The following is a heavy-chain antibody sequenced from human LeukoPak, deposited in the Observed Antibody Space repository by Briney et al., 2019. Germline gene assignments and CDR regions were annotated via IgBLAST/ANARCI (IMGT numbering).Heavy chain of an antibody. CDR1: GGTFSSYA. CDR2: IIPIFGTA. CDR3: ARVMGYGDYSSPFDY. V-gene: IGHV1-69*06. J-gene: IGHJ4*02. D-gene: IGHD4-17*01. Sequence: SVKVSCKASGGTFSSYAISWVRQAPGQGLEWMGGIIPIFGTANYAQKFQGRVTITADKSTNTAYMELSSLRSEDTAVYYCARVMGYGDYSSPFDYWGQGTLVTVSS.